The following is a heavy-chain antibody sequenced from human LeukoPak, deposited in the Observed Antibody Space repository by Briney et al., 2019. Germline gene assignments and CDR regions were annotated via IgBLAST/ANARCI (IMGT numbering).Heavy chain of an antibody. Sequence: GGSLRLSCEASGFTFSNYWMSWVRRAPGQGLEWVANIKEDGSAKYYVDSVKGRFTISRDNAKSSLYLQMNSLRAEDTSVYYCATYSGSSSMDFWGQGTLVTVSS. CDR2: IKEDGSAK. V-gene: IGHV3-7*01. J-gene: IGHJ4*02. D-gene: IGHD1-26*01. CDR3: ATYSGSSSMDF. CDR1: GFTFSNYW.